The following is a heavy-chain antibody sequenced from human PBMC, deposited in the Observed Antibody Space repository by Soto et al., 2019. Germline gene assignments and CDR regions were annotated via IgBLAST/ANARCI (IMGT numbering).Heavy chain of an antibody. CDR2: IRSKAYGGTT. V-gene: IGHV3-49*03. Sequence: GGSLRLSCTASGFTFGDYAMSWFRQAPGKGLEWVGFIRSKAYGGTTEYAASVKGRFTISRDDSKSIAYLQMNSLKTEDTAVYYCTRVASGYDQVYYYYGMDVWGQGTTVTVSS. CDR1: GFTFGDYA. CDR3: TRVASGYDQVYYYYGMDV. D-gene: IGHD5-12*01. J-gene: IGHJ6*02.